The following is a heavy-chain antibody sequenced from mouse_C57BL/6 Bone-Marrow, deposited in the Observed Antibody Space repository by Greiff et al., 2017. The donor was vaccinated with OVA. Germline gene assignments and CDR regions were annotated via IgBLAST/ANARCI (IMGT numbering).Heavy chain of an antibody. D-gene: IGHD1-1*01. Sequence: QVQLQQPGAELVRPGTSVKLSCKASGYTFTSYWMHWVKQRPGQGLEWIGVIDPSDSYTNYNQKFKGKATFTVDTSSSTAYMQLSSLTSEDSAVYYCARRERGYYYGRAPYWYFDVWGTGTTVTVSS. V-gene: IGHV1-59*01. J-gene: IGHJ1*03. CDR3: ARRERGYYYGRAPYWYFDV. CDR1: GYTFTSYW. CDR2: IDPSDSYT.